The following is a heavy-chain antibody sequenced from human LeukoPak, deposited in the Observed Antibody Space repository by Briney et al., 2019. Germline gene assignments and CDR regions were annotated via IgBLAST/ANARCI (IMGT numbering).Heavy chain of an antibody. CDR3: TRNPRTTVTTFDY. Sequence: PGGSLRLSCTASGFTFGDYAMSWARQAPGKGLEWVGFIRSKAYGGTTEYAASVKGRFTISRDDSKSIAYLQMNSLKTEDTAVYYCTRNPRTTVTTFDYWGQGTLVTVSS. D-gene: IGHD4-17*01. CDR2: IRSKAYGGTT. CDR1: GFTFGDYA. V-gene: IGHV3-49*04. J-gene: IGHJ4*02.